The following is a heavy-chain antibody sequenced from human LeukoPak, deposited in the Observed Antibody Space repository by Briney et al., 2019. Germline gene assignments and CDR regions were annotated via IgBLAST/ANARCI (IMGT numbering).Heavy chain of an antibody. Sequence: GGSLRLSCAASGFTFSSYAMHWVRQAPGKGLEYVSAISSNGGSTYYANSVKGRFTISRDNSKNTLYLQMGSLRAEDMAVCYCARAGGDGYNYAWFDPWGQGTLVTVSS. CDR1: GFTFSSYA. CDR3: ARAGGDGYNYAWFDP. CDR2: ISSNGGST. J-gene: IGHJ5*02. D-gene: IGHD5-24*01. V-gene: IGHV3-64*01.